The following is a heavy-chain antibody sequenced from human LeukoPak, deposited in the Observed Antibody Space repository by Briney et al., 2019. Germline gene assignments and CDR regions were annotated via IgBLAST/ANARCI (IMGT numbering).Heavy chain of an antibody. CDR2: IRYDGSNK. CDR3: AIRPIAAAGLQVQH. J-gene: IGHJ1*01. Sequence: GGSLRLSCAASGFTFSSYGMHWVRQAPGKGLEWVAFIRYDGSNKYYADSVKGRFTISRDNSKNTLHLQMNSLRAEDTAVYYCAIRPIAAAGLQVQHWGQGTLVTVSS. D-gene: IGHD6-13*01. V-gene: IGHV3-30*02. CDR1: GFTFSSYG.